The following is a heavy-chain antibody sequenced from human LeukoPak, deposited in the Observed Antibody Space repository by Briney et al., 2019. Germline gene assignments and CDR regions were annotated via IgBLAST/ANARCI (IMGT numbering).Heavy chain of an antibody. CDR2: IIPIFGTA. Sequence: SVKVSCKASGGTFSNYAISWVRQAPGQGLEWMGGIIPIFGTANYAQKFQGRVTITADKSTSTAYMELSSLRSEDTAVYYCASGAAAGNFDYWGQGTLVTVSS. CDR1: GGTFSNYA. CDR3: ASGAAAGNFDY. D-gene: IGHD6-13*01. V-gene: IGHV1-69*06. J-gene: IGHJ4*02.